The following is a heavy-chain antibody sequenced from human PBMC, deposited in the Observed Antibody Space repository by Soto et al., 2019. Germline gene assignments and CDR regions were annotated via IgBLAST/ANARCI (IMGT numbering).Heavy chain of an antibody. CDR1: GGSISSSNW. CDR3: ARGGGYDYTDY. V-gene: IGHV4-4*02. J-gene: IGHJ4*02. D-gene: IGHD6-13*01. CDR2: IYHSGST. Sequence: QVQLQESGPGLVKPSGNLSLTCAVSGGSISSSNWWSWVRQPPGKGLEWIGEIYHSGSTNYNPSLKSLVTISVDKSKNQFDLKLSSVTAADTSVDYCARGGGYDYTDYWGKGTLVTVSS.